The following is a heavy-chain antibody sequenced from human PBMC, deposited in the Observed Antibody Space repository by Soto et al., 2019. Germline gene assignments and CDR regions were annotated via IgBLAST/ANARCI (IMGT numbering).Heavy chain of an antibody. CDR1: GYTVTRAA. CDR3: ARVRDYYDSSGYYLYWYFDL. J-gene: IGHJ2*01. CDR2: INAGNGNT. Sequence: SLTVSGKPSGYTVTRAAIHCVSQAPGQILERMGWINAGNGNTKYSQKFQGRVTITRDTSASTAYMELSSLRSEDTAVYYCARVRDYYDSSGYYLYWYFDLWGRGTLVTVSS. D-gene: IGHD3-22*01. V-gene: IGHV1-3*01.